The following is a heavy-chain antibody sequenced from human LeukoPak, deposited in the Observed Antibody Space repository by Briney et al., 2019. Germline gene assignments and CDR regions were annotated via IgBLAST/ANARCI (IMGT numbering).Heavy chain of an antibody. V-gene: IGHV4-59*01. D-gene: IGHD5-24*01. Sequence: SETLSLTCNVSGGSISNYYWSWIRQPPGKGLEWIGYIYYSGSTNYSPSLKSRITISVDTSKNQFSLKLSSVTAADTAVYYCAGGRMPTSAQYYFDYWGQGTLVTVSS. CDR1: GGSISNYY. CDR3: AGGRMPTSAQYYFDY. CDR2: IYYSGST. J-gene: IGHJ4*02.